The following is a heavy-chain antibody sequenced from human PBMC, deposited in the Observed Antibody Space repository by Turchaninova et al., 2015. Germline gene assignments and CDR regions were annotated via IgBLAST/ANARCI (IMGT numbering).Heavy chain of an antibody. Sequence: QAQLQQSGPGLVNPSPTLPPTCAIPGDRAPSNSAAWNWIRRSPSRGLEWLGRTYYRSKWYNDYAVSVRGRIIINPDTSRNQFSLHLSSVSPDDTAVYYCTRGLGDYAMDVWGQGTTVTVSS. J-gene: IGHJ6*02. V-gene: IGHV6-1*01. D-gene: IGHD3-3*01. CDR1: GDRAPSNSAA. CDR2: TYYRSKWYN. CDR3: TRGLGDYAMDV.